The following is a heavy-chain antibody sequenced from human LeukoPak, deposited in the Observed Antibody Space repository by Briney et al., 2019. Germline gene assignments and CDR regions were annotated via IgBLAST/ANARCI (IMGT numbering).Heavy chain of an antibody. CDR2: IYSSETT. Sequence: PSETLSLTCTVSGGSVSSGSYYWSWIRQPPGKGLEWIGYIYSSETTNYNPSLKSRVTISIDTSNNQFSLKLSSVTAADTAVYFCARGGDSSGLFDFWGQGTLVTVSS. J-gene: IGHJ5*01. V-gene: IGHV4-61*01. CDR3: ARGGDSSGLFDF. D-gene: IGHD3-22*01. CDR1: GGSVSSGSYY.